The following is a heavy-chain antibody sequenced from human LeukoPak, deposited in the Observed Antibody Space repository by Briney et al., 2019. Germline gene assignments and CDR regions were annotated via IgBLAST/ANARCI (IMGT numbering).Heavy chain of an antibody. D-gene: IGHD3-22*01. Sequence: SETLSLTCAVYGGSFSGYYWSWIRQPPGKGLEWIGEINHSGSTNYNPSLKSRVTISVDTSKNQFSLKLSSVTAADTAVYYCARDDNYYDSSGYYRDAFDIWGQGTMVTVSS. V-gene: IGHV4-34*01. CDR2: INHSGST. CDR3: ARDDNYYDSSGYYRDAFDI. CDR1: GGSFSGYY. J-gene: IGHJ3*02.